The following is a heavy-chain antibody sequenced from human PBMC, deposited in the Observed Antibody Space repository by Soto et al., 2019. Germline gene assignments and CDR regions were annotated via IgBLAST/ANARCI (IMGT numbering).Heavy chain of an antibody. CDR2: INHSGST. CDR3: AVDLRLSWYINMGY. Sequence: SETLSLTCAVYGGSFIGYYWSWIRQPPGKGLEWIGEINHSGSTNYNPSLKSRVTISMDRPKNQFSLKLNSVTAADTAVYYCAVDLRLSWYINMGYWGQGTLVTVSS. J-gene: IGHJ4*02. V-gene: IGHV4-34*01. D-gene: IGHD6-13*01. CDR1: GGSFIGYY.